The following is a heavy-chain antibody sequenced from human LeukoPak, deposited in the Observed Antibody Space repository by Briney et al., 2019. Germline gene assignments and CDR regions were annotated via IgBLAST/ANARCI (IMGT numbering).Heavy chain of an antibody. V-gene: IGHV3-30*18. CDR3: AEDFLGTAMVS. CDR1: GFTFSSYG. D-gene: IGHD5-18*01. CDR2: ISHDGSNK. J-gene: IGHJ4*02. Sequence: GGSLRLSCAASGFTFSSYGMHWVRQAPGKGLEWVAVISHDGSNKYYADSVKGRFTISRDNSKNTLYLQMNSLRAEDTAVYCCAEDFLGTAMVSWGQGALVTVSS.